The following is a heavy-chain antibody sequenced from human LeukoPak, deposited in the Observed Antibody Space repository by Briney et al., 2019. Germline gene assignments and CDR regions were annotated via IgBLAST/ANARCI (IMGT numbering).Heavy chain of an antibody. D-gene: IGHD3-16*01. J-gene: IGHJ4*02. Sequence: GGSLRLSCAASGFNFRSYAMYWVRQAPGKGLEYVSAIGPNGVSTYYADSVKGRFSISRDNSKNTLYLQMGSLRLEDMGVYYCARDWGFDYRGQGTLVTVSS. CDR3: ARDWGFDY. V-gene: IGHV3-64*02. CDR1: GFNFRSYA. CDR2: IGPNGVST.